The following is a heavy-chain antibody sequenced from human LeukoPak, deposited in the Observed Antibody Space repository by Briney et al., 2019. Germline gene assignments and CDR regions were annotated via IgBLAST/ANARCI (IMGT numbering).Heavy chain of an antibody. D-gene: IGHD3-3*01. CDR1: GFTFSQYS. J-gene: IGHJ4*02. CDR2: ISSSSSYI. CDR3: ARDFDDTYYDFWSGYYTFDY. V-gene: IGHV3-21*01. Sequence: GGSLRLSCAASGFTFSQYSMNWVRQAPGKGLEWVSSISSSSSYIYYADSVRGRFTISRDNAKNSLYLQMNSLRAEDTAVYYCARDFDDTYYDFWSGYYTFDYWGQGTLVTVSS.